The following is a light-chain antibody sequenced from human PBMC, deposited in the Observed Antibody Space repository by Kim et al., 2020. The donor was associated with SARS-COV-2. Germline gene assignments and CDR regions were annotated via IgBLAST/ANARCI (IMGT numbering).Light chain of an antibody. Sequence: GQRVTVSCSGTGSTIGPTYVYGCEHFPGADPKLLMFSNYQRPAGAPDGCSGAKSGTSASLAIIGLRPEDEADYHCAAWDASLSGWVFGGGTKVTVL. CDR2: SNY. J-gene: IGLJ3*02. CDR3: AAWDASLSGWV. CDR1: GSTIGPTY. V-gene: IGLV1-47*02.